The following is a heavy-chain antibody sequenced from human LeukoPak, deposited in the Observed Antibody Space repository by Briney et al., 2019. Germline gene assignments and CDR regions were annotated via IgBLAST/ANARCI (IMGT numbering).Heavy chain of an antibody. CDR1: RDILSRKYAA. V-gene: IGHV6-1*01. J-gene: IGHJ3*02. Sequence: SHSLALIHAISRDILSRKYAAWNWIRQSPSRGLGWLGPTYCRPKWYNDDAVSVKSEITINPDTCKNQSSLQLNSVTPEDTAGYYCARVGGVAGQRGAFDIWGQGTMVTVSS. CDR3: ARVGGVAGQRGAFDI. D-gene: IGHD6-19*01. CDR2: TYCRPKWYN.